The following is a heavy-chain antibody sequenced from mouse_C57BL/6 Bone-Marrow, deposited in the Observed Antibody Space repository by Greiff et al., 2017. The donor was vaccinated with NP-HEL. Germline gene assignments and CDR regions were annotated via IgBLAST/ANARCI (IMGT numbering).Heavy chain of an antibody. D-gene: IGHD1-1*01. CDR2: INPYNGGT. V-gene: IGHV1-19*01. Sequence: VQLQQSGPVLVKPGASVKMSCKASGYTFTDYYMNWVKQSHGKSLEWIGVINPYNGGTSYNQKFKGKATLTVDKSSSTAYMELNSLTSEDSAVYYCARWDYGSGYEDYWGQGTTLTVSS. CDR3: ARWDYGSGYEDY. CDR1: GYTFTDYY. J-gene: IGHJ2*01.